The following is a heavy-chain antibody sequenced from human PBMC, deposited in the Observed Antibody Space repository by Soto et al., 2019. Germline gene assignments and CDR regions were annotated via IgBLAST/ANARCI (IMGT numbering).Heavy chain of an antibody. CDR3: ARGYCTTTICDPWFDP. CDR2: IYPGDSDA. J-gene: IGHJ5*02. V-gene: IGHV5-51*01. Sequence: GESLKISCTGVGYSLTSYWIGWVRQMPGKGLEWMGIIYPGDSDARYSPSFQGQVTISADKSITTAYLQWSSLKASDTAMYYCARGYCTTTICDPWFDPWGQGTLVTV. D-gene: IGHD2-2*01. CDR1: GYSLTSYW.